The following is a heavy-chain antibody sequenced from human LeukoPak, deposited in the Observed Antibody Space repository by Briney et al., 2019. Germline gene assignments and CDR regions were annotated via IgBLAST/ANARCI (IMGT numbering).Heavy chain of an antibody. J-gene: IGHJ6*04. V-gene: IGHV4-61*08. CDR2: IYYSGST. Sequence: SETLSLTCTVSGGSISSGGYYWSWIRQPPGRGLEWIGYIYYSGSTNYNPSLKSRVTISVDTSKNQFSLKLSSVTAADTAVYYCARAEYSSSSGEWWGKGTTVTVSS. D-gene: IGHD6-6*01. CDR3: ARAEYSSSSGEW. CDR1: GGSISSGGYY.